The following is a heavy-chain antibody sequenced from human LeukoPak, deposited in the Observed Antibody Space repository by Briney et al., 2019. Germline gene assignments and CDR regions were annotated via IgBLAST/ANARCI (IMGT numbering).Heavy chain of an antibody. D-gene: IGHD3-3*01. CDR3: ARARPPIFGVVIHP. V-gene: IGHV4-59*01. CDR2: IYYSGST. J-gene: IGHJ5*02. Sequence: SETLSLTCTVSGGSISAYYWSWIRQPPGKGLEWIGYIYYSGSTNYNPSLKSRVTISVDTSKNQFSLKLRSVTAADTAVYYCARARPPIFGVVIHPWGQGTLVTVSS. CDR1: GGSISAYY.